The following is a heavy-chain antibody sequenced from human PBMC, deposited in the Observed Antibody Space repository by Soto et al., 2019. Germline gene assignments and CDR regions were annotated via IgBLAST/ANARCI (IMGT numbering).Heavy chain of an antibody. J-gene: IGHJ4*02. CDR3: TTDMGYSGYDFNY. CDR1: GFTFSNAW. CDR2: IKSKTDGGTT. D-gene: IGHD5-12*01. V-gene: IGHV3-15*01. Sequence: PGGSLRLSCAASGFTFSNAWMSWVRQAPGKGLEWVGRIKSKTDGGTTDYAAPVKGRFTISRDDSKNTLYLQMNSLKTEDTAVYYCTTDMGYSGYDFNYWGQGTLVTVSS.